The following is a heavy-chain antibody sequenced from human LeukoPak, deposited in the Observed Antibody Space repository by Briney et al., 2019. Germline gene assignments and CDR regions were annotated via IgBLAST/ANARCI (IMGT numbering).Heavy chain of an antibody. CDR1: GYPFTSYG. CDR3: ARDRFYDFWSGYFFDY. V-gene: IGHV1-18*01. CDR2: ISAYNGNT. Sequence: ASVKVSCKASGYPFTSYGISWVRQAPGQGLEWMGWISAYNGNTNYAQKLQGRVTMTTDTSMSTAYMELRSLRSDDTAVYYCARDRFYDFWSGYFFDYWGQGTLVTVSS. D-gene: IGHD3-3*01. J-gene: IGHJ4*02.